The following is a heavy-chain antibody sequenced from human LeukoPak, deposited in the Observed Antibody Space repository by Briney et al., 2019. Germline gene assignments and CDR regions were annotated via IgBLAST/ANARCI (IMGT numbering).Heavy chain of an antibody. Sequence: GGSLRLSCAASGFTFSSFAMSWVRQAPGKGLEWVSAISGSGGTTYSADSVKGRFAISRDNSKNTLYLLMNSLRAEDTAVFYCAKGDSVVVAGSGDALDYWGQGPLVTVSS. CDR2: ISGSGGTT. D-gene: IGHD6-19*01. V-gene: IGHV3-23*01. CDR1: GFTFSSFA. CDR3: AKGDSVVVAGSGDALDY. J-gene: IGHJ4*02.